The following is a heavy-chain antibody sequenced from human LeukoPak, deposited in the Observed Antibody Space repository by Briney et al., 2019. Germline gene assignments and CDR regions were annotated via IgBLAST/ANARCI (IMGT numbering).Heavy chain of an antibody. CDR1: GYTLTSYS. CDR3: ARGHNPYYDFWSGYSNYFDY. J-gene: IGHJ4*02. V-gene: IGHV1-18*01. CDR2: ISAYNGNT. Sequence: GASVKVSCKASGYTLTSYSISWVRQAPGQGLEWMGWISAYNGNTDLAQKLQGRVTMTTDTSTSTAYMELRSLRSDDTAVYYCARGHNPYYDFWSGYSNYFDYWGQGTLVTVSS. D-gene: IGHD3-3*01.